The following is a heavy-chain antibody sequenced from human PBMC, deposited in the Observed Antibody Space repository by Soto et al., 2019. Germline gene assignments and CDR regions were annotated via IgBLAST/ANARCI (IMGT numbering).Heavy chain of an antibody. CDR3: ARVGRVYCSGGSCPDFDY. CDR1: GFTFSSYW. CDR2: IKQDGSEK. D-gene: IGHD2-15*01. Sequence: GGSLRFSCAASGFTFSSYWMSWVRQAPGKGLEWVANIKQDGSEKYYVDSVKGRFTISRDNAKNSLYLQMNSLRAEDTAVYYCARVGRVYCSGGSCPDFDYWGQGTLVTVSS. V-gene: IGHV3-7*01. J-gene: IGHJ4*02.